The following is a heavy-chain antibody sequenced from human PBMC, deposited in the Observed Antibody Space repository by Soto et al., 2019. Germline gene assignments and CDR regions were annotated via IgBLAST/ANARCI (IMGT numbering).Heavy chain of an antibody. Sequence: QVHLVQSGAEVKKPGASVKVSCQGSGYAFTTYGITWVRQAPGQGLEWMGWTSAHNGNTNSAQKLQGRATVTRDTSTRTAYMELMSLRYDDTAVYYCARGRYGDYWGQGALVTVSS. D-gene: IGHD1-1*01. CDR2: TSAHNGNT. J-gene: IGHJ4*02. CDR3: ARGRYGDY. V-gene: IGHV1-18*01. CDR1: GYAFTTYG.